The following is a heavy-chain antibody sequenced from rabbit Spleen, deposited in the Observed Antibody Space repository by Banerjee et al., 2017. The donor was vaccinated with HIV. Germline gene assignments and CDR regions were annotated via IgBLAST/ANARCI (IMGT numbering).Heavy chain of an antibody. Sequence: QSLEESGGDLVKPEGSLKLSCTASGFSFSNKAVMCWVRQAPGKGLEWIACINGVTGKALYATWAKGRFTFSKTSSTTVTLQMTSLTAADTATYFCARDTGTSFSTYGMDLWGQGTLVTVS. CDR2: INGVTGKA. CDR3: ARDTGTSFSTYGMDL. D-gene: IGHD8-1*01. V-gene: IGHV1S40*01. CDR1: GFSFSNKAV. J-gene: IGHJ6*01.